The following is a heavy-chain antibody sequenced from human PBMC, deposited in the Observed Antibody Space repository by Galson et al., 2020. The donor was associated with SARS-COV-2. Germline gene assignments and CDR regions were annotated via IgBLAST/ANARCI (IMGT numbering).Heavy chain of an antibody. V-gene: IGHV4-30-4*01. D-gene: IGHD2-8*01. J-gene: IGHJ5*02. CDR2: ISSSGST. Sequence: SETLSLTCTVSGGTINSGDYYWNWIRQPPRKGLEWIGYISSSGSTYYNPSLKSRVTISVDTSKNQFSLKLSSVTAADTAVYYCARVSVHTVRGWFDPWGQGTLVTVSS. CDR3: ARVSVHTVRGWFDP. CDR1: GGTINSGDYY.